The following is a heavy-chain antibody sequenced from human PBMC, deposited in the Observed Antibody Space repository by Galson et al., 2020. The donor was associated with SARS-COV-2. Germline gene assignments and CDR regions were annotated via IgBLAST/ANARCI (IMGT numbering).Heavy chain of an antibody. CDR3: ARRGRRWQCDY. D-gene: IGHD2-15*01. CDR1: GYSFTSYW. V-gene: IGHV5-51*01. J-gene: IGHJ4*02. CDR2: IYPGDSDT. Sequence: GESLKISCKGSGYSFTSYWIGWVRQMPGKGLEWMGIIYPGDSDTRYSPSFQGQVTIAADKSISTAYLRWSSLEASDTAMYYCARRGRRWQCDYWGQGTLVTVSS.